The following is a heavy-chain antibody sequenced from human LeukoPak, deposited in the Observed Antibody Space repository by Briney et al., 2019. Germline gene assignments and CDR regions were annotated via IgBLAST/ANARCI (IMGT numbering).Heavy chain of an antibody. D-gene: IGHD3-22*01. CDR2: VKGDGRTT. Sequence: GGSLRLSCAASELTFSDFWMHWVRQPPGKGLVWVALVKGDGRTTIYADSVKGRFTISRDNAKNTLYLQMNSLRAEDTAVYYCARDPLITMIVVGLMDVWGKGTTVTVSS. CDR1: ELTFSDFW. V-gene: IGHV3-74*01. CDR3: ARDPLITMIVVGLMDV. J-gene: IGHJ6*03.